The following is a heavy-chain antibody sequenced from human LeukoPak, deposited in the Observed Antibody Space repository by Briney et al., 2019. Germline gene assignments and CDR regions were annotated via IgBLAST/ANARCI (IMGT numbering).Heavy chain of an antibody. CDR3: ARVASVSKPTDAFDI. V-gene: IGHV1-2*04. J-gene: IGHJ3*02. CDR1: GYTFTGYY. D-gene: IGHD5/OR15-5a*01. CDR2: INPNSGGT. Sequence: ASVKVSCKASGYTFTGYYMHWVRQAPGQGLEWMGWINPNSGGTNYAQKFQGWVTMTRDTSISTAYMELSRLRSDDTAVYYCARVASVSKPTDAFDIWSQGTMVTVSS.